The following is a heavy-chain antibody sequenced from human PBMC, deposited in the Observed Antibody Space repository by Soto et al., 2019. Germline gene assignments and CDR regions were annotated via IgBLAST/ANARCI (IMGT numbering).Heavy chain of an antibody. CDR3: ARDLALAGNY. CDR1: GFTFSSYA. V-gene: IGHV3-21*01. J-gene: IGHJ4*02. Sequence: VGSLRLSCAASGFTFSSYAMNWVRQTQEKGLEWVSSISSTSSYTHYSDSVKGRFTISRDNANNSLFLQMNSLRAEDTATYYCARDLALAGNYWGQGVLVTVSS. CDR2: ISSTSSYT. D-gene: IGHD6-19*01.